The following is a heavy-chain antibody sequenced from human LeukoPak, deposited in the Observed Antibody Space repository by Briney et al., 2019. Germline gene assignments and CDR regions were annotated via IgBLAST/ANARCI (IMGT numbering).Heavy chain of an antibody. D-gene: IGHD5/OR15-5a*01. CDR2: ISYSGST. CDR3: ARGLRPRDYYYYGLDV. V-gene: IGHV4-59*01. CDR1: GGSIRTYY. Sequence: PSETLSLTCTVSGGSIRTYYWSWIRQPPGKGLEWIGCISYSGSTDYNPSLKSRLAMSVDTSKNQFSLKLSSVTAADTAMYYCARGLRPRDYYYYGLDVWGPGTTVTVSS. J-gene: IGHJ6*02.